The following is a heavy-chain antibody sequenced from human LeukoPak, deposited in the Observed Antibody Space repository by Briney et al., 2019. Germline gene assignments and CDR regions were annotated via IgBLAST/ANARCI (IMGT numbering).Heavy chain of an antibody. CDR3: ARRVDGYIYFDY. CDR1: GGSISNYY. Sequence: SETLSLTCTVSGGSISNYYWSWIRQPPGKGLEWIGYIYYSGSTNYNPSLKSRVTISVDTSKNQFSLKLSSVTAADTAVYYCARRVDGYIYFDYWGQGTLVTVSS. J-gene: IGHJ4*02. V-gene: IGHV4-59*08. D-gene: IGHD5-24*01. CDR2: IYYSGST.